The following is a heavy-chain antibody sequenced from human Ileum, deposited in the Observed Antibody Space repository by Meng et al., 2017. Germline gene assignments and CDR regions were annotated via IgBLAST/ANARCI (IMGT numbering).Heavy chain of an antibody. Sequence: GESLKISCAASGFTFSSYEMNWVRQAPGKGLEWVSYISSSGSTIYYADSVKGRFTISRDNAKNSLYLQMNSLRAEDTAVYYCATSNLGRRYSYGPTFDYWGQGTLVTVSS. CDR3: ATSNLGRRYSYGPTFDY. V-gene: IGHV3-48*03. D-gene: IGHD5-18*01. CDR1: GFTFSSYE. J-gene: IGHJ4*02. CDR2: ISSSGSTI.